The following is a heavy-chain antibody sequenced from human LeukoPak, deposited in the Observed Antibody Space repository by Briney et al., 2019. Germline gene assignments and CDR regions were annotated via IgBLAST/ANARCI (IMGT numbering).Heavy chain of an antibody. CDR1: GGSISSGSYY. V-gene: IGHV4-61*02. CDR3: ARSVVVAATGWFDP. D-gene: IGHD2-15*01. J-gene: IGHJ5*02. Sequence: SETLSLTCTVSGGSISSGSYYWSWIRQPAGKGLEWIGRIYTSGSTNYNPSLKSRVTISVDTSKNQFSLKLSSVTAADTAVYYCARSVVVAATGWFDPWGQGTLVTVSS. CDR2: IYTSGST.